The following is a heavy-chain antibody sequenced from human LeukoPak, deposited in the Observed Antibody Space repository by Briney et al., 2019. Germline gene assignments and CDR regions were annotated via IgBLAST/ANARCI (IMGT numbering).Heavy chain of an antibody. CDR2: ISGSGGNT. Sequence: GGSLRLSCVVSGSSFSSSEMSWVRQAPGKGLEWVSAISGSGGNTYYADSVKGRFTISRDNSKNSLYLQVNSLRAEDTAVYYCAKVGDYSSSWYGLRYFDYWGQGTLVTVSS. CDR1: GSSFSSSE. J-gene: IGHJ4*02. D-gene: IGHD6-13*01. CDR3: AKVGDYSSSWYGLRYFDY. V-gene: IGHV3-23*01.